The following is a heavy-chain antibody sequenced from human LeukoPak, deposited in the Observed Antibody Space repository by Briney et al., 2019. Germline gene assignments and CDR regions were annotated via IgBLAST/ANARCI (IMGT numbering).Heavy chain of an antibody. CDR3: ARAIAPQNKAFDI. CDR2: INPSGGST. V-gene: IGHV1-46*01. Sequence: GASVKVSCKASGYTFTSYYMHWVRQAPEQGLEWMGIINPSGGSTSYAQKFQGRVTMTRDTSTSTVYMELSSLRSEDTAVYYCARAIAPQNKAFDIWGQGTMVTVSS. J-gene: IGHJ3*02. CDR1: GYTFTSYY.